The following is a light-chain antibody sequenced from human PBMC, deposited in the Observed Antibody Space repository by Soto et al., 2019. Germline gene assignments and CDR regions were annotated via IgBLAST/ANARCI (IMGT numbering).Light chain of an antibody. J-gene: IGLJ1*01. Sequence: QSALTQPPSVSGAPGQRVTISCTGSSSNIGAGYDVYWYQQLPGTAPRLLTKGNSNRPSGVPDRFSGSKSGTSASLAITGLQDEDEADYCCQTYDNSLSCFYVFGTGTKVTVL. V-gene: IGLV1-40*01. CDR1: SSNIGAGYD. CDR3: QTYDNSLSCFYV. CDR2: GNS.